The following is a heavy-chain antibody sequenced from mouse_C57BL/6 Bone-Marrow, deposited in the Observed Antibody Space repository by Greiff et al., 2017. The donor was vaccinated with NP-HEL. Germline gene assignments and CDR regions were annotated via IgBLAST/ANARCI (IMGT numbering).Heavy chain of an antibody. CDR3: ARQVDY. J-gene: IGHJ2*01. V-gene: IGHV1-69*01. Sequence: VQLQQPGAELVMPGASVKLSCKASGYTFTSYWMHWVKQRPGQGLEWIGEIDPSDSYTNYNQKFKGESTLTVDKSSSTAYMQLSSLTSEDSAVYYCARQVDYGGQGTTLTVSA. CDR1: GYTFTSYW. CDR2: IDPSDSYT.